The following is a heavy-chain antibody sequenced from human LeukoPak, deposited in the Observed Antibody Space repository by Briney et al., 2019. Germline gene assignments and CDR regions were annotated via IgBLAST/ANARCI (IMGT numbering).Heavy chain of an antibody. CDR2: IYISGST. CDR1: GGSMSSGSYY. V-gene: IGHV4-61*02. Sequence: PSETLSLTCTVSGGSMSSGSYYWSWIRQPAGNGLEWIGRIYISGSTNYNPSLKSRVTISVATSKNQFSLKLSSVTAADTAVYYCARGPMVVTHFDYWGQGTLVTVSS. CDR3: ARGPMVVTHFDY. D-gene: IGHD4-23*01. J-gene: IGHJ4*02.